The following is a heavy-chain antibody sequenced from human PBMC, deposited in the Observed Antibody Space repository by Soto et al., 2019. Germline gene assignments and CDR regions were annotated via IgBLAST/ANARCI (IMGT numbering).Heavy chain of an antibody. J-gene: IGHJ4*02. CDR1: GFPFSSYA. CDR2: VSGSGDST. CDR3: AKGRASDCPGCTQDY. D-gene: IGHD2-21*02. V-gene: IGHV3-23*01. Sequence: PGGSLRLSCAASGFPFSSYAMSWVRQAPGKGLEWVSAVSGSGDSTYYADSVKGRFTISRDNSKNTLYLQMNSLRAEDTAVYYCAKGRASDCPGCTQDYWGQGTLVTVSS.